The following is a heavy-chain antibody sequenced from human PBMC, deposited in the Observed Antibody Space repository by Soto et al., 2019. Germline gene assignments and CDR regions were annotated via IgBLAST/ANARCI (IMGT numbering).Heavy chain of an antibody. V-gene: IGHV1-2*02. J-gene: IGHJ5*02. CDR2: INPNSGGT. CDR1: GYTFTAYY. D-gene: IGHD5-12*01. Sequence: ASVKVSCKASGYTFTAYYMHWVRQAPGQGLEWMGWINPNSGGTYHAQNFQGRVTMTRDTSTTTAYMELASLRSDDTAVYYCARGGGRGYNELDPWGHGTLVTVSS. CDR3: ARGGGRGYNELDP.